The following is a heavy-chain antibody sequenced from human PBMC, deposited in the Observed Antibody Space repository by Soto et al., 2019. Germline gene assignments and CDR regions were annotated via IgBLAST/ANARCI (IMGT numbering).Heavy chain of an antibody. CDR2: ISYDGSNK. Sequence: QVHLVESGGGVVQPGKSLRLSCAASGFSFSSYGMHWVRQAPGKGLEWVAVISYDGSNKEYADSVKGRFTISRDNSKSTLYLQMSSLRAEDTATYYCARDILQSDWSGTLDYWGQGTLVTVSS. CDR1: GFSFSSYG. CDR3: ARDILQSDWSGTLDY. V-gene: IGHV3-30*03. J-gene: IGHJ4*02. D-gene: IGHD3-3*01.